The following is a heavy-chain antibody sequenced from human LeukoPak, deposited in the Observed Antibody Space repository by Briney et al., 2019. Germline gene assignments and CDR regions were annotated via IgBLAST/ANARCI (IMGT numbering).Heavy chain of an antibody. J-gene: IGHJ4*02. V-gene: IGHV3-7*04. D-gene: IGHD1-1*01. CDR2: IHPEGNEK. CDR1: GFTFSNFW. Sequence: GGSLRLSCAVSGFTFSNFWVSWVRQAPGRGLEWVANIHPEGNEKYHVESVKGRFTISRDNAKNLLFVQMNGLRVEDTAVYYCARGDDFSGDHWGQGTLVTVSS. CDR3: ARGDDFSGDH.